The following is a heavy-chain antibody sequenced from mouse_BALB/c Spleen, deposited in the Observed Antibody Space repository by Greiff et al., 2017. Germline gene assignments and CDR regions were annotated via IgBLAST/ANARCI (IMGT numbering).Heavy chain of an antibody. J-gene: IGHJ4*01. CDR1: GYSITSGYY. D-gene: IGHD2-12*01. V-gene: IGHV3-6*02. Sequence: ESGPGLVKPSQSLSLTCSVTGYSITSGYYWNWIRQFPGNKLEWMGYISYDGSNNYNPSLKNRISITRDTSKNQFFLKLNSVTTEDTATYYCARESYDGYYAMDYWGQGTSVTVSS. CDR3: ARESYDGYYAMDY. CDR2: ISYDGSN.